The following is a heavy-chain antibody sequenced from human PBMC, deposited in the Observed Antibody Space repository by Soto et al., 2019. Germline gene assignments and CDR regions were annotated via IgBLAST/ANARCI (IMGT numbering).Heavy chain of an antibody. J-gene: IGHJ4*02. CDR3: AHHDYDILTGQSIAFDY. Sequence: SGPTLVKPTQTLTLTCTFSGFSLSTSGVGVGWIRQPPGKALEWLALIYWDDDKRYSPSLKSRLTITKDTSKNQVVLTMTNMDPVDTATYYCAHHDYDILTGQSIAFDYWGQGTLVTVSS. CDR1: GFSLSTSGVG. D-gene: IGHD3-9*01. V-gene: IGHV2-5*02. CDR2: IYWDDDK.